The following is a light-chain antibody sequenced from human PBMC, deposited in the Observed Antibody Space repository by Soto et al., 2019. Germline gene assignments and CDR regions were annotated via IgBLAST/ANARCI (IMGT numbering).Light chain of an antibody. J-gene: IGLJ2*01. CDR3: QNWGTGIQVI. Sequence: QLVLTQSPSASASLGASVKLTCTLSSGHSSYAITWHQQQPEKGPRYLMKLNSDGSHTKGDGIPDRFSGSSSGAERYLTISSLQSEDEADYYCQNWGTGIQVIFGGGTKVTVL. V-gene: IGLV4-69*01. CDR1: SGHSSYA. CDR2: LNSDGSH.